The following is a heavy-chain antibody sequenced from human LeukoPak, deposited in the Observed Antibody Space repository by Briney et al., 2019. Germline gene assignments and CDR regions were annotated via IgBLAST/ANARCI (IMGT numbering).Heavy chain of an antibody. CDR1: GGSISSSGYY. Sequence: SETLSLTCTVSGGSISSSGYYWGWVRQPPGKGLEWIGSIYSGGSTYYIPSLKSRLTISLDTSKSQFSLKLSSVTAADTAVYYCARLMNSPHDAFDIWGQGTMVTVSS. V-gene: IGHV4-39*07. CDR3: ARLMNSPHDAFDI. J-gene: IGHJ3*02. CDR2: IYSGGST. D-gene: IGHD2-8*01.